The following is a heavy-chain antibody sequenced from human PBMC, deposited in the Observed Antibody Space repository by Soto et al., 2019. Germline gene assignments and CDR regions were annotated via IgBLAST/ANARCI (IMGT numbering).Heavy chain of an antibody. CDR2: IYHSGST. CDR1: GGSISSSNW. Sequence: SETLSLTCAVSGGSISSSNWWSWVRQPPGKGLEWIGEIYHSGSTNYNPSLKSRVTISVDKSKSQFSLKLSSVTAADTAVYYCARVLKGIAPERGLYYFDYWGQGALVTVSS. CDR3: ARVLKGIAPERGLYYFDY. J-gene: IGHJ4*02. V-gene: IGHV4-4*02. D-gene: IGHD3-16*01.